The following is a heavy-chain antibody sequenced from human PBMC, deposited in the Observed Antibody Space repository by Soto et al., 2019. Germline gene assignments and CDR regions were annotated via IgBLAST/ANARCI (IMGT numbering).Heavy chain of an antibody. Sequence: GGSLRLSCAASGFTFSSYSMNWVRQAPGKGLEWVSSISSSISYIYYADSVKGRFTISRDNAKNSLYLQMNSLIAEDTGVYYCARDERYCSSTSCYNGADAFDIWGQGTMVTVSS. CDR3: ARDERYCSSTSCYNGADAFDI. J-gene: IGHJ3*02. CDR1: GFTFSSYS. CDR2: ISSSISYI. D-gene: IGHD2-2*02. V-gene: IGHV3-21*01.